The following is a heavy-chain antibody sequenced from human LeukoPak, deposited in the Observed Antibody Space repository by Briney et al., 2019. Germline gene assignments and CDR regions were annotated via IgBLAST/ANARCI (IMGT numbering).Heavy chain of an antibody. CDR1: GGSISSYY. Sequence: SETLSLTCTVSGGSISSYYWSWIRQPPGKGLEWIGYIYYSGSTNYNPSLKSRLTMSVDTSKNQFSLKLSFVTAADTAVYYCARRTLNSHFTYDAFDIWGQGTMVTVSS. D-gene: IGHD3-3*02. J-gene: IGHJ3*02. CDR2: IYYSGST. CDR3: ARRTLNSHFTYDAFDI. V-gene: IGHV4-59*08.